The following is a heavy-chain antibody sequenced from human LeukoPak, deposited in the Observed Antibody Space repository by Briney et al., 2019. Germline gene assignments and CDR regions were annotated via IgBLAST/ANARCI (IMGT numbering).Heavy chain of an antibody. J-gene: IGHJ4*02. V-gene: IGHV1-18*01. CDR3: ARGERYSSSSSDY. Sequence: ASVKVSCKASGYDFTSVGITWVRQAPGQGLEWMGWISPYNGDTRYVQKLQGRVAMTADTSTSTAYMELRSLRSDDTAVYYCARGERYSSSSSDYWGQGTLVTVSS. D-gene: IGHD6-6*01. CDR2: ISPYNGDT. CDR1: GYDFTSVG.